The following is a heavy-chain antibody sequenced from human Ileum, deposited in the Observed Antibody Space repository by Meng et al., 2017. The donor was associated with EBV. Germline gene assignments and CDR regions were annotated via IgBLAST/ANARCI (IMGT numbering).Heavy chain of an antibody. CDR1: GFSFDDYS. D-gene: IGHD3-3*01. CDR2: LNWNGDNT. V-gene: IGHV3-43*01. CDR3: AKEGGTMWFDS. Sequence: EVRLGGSWGVVVQPGESLRLSCEASGFSFDDYSMHWVRQAPGKGLEWVSLLNWNGDNTYYADSVKGRFTISRDNSKNSLYLQMDSLRIEDTAFYFCAKEGGTMWFDSWGQGTLVTVSS. J-gene: IGHJ5*01.